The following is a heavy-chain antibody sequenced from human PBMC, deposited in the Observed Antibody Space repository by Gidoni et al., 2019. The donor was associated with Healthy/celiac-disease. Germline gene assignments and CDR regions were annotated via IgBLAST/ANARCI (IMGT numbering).Heavy chain of an antibody. CDR3: AKDLDYGDYGARVDY. Sequence: QVQLVESGGGVVQPGRSLRLSCAASGFTFSSYGMPWVRQAPGKGLEWVAVISYDGSNKYYADSVKGRFTISRDNSKNTLYLQMNSLRAEDTAVYYCAKDLDYGDYGARVDYWGQGTLVTVSS. V-gene: IGHV3-30*18. CDR1: GFTFSSYG. D-gene: IGHD4-17*01. CDR2: ISYDGSNK. J-gene: IGHJ4*02.